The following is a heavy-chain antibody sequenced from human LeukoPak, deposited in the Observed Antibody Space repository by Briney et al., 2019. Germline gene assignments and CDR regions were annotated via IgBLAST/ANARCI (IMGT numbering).Heavy chain of an antibody. J-gene: IGHJ4*02. D-gene: IGHD2-15*01. CDR2: IYYSGST. V-gene: IGHV4-39*01. CDR1: GGSISSSSYY. Sequence: KTSETLSLTCTVSGGSISSSSYYWGWIRQPPGKGLEWIGSIYYSGSTYYNPSLKSRVTISVDTSKNQFSLKLSSVTAADTAVYYCASSGGHALFDYWGQGTLVTVSS. CDR3: ASSGGHALFDY.